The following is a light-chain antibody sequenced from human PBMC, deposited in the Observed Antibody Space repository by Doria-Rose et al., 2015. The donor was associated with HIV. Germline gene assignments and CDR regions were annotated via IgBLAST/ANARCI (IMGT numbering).Light chain of an antibody. V-gene: IGKV4-1*01. CDR1: QSLLYTSKHY. CDR2: WAS. CDR3: QQYYDTPS. Sequence: TQSPESLGMSLGERATLNCKSNQSLLYTSKHYLAWYQQKPGQPPKLLIYWASTRPSVVPERFSGSGSRTDFTLTISSLEAEDVAVYYCQQYYDTPSFGPGTTVDIK. J-gene: IGKJ3*01.